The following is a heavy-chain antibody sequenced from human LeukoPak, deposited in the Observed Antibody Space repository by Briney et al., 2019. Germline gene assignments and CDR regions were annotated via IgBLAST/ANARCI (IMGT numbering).Heavy chain of an antibody. CDR3: ARNGEQLAHTDNWFDP. Sequence: GESLKISCKGSGYSFTNYWIDWVRQTPGKGLEWMGIIYPGDSDTRYSPSFQGQVTISADKSISTAYLQRSSLKASDTAMYYCARNGEQLAHTDNWFDPWGQGTLVTVSS. CDR1: GYSFTNYW. V-gene: IGHV5-51*01. D-gene: IGHD6-6*01. CDR2: IYPGDSDT. J-gene: IGHJ5*02.